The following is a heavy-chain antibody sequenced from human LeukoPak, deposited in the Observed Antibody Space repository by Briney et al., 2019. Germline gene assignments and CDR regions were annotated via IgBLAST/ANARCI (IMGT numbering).Heavy chain of an antibody. J-gene: IGHJ5*02. CDR1: GYTFTSYD. CDR3: ARGPRRIVVARGNWFDP. D-gene: IGHD3-22*01. V-gene: IGHV1-8*01. Sequence: GASVKVSCKASGYTFTSYDINWVRQATGQGLEWMGWMNPNSGNTGYAQKFQGRVTMTRNTSISTAYMELSSLRSEDTAVYYCARGPRRIVVARGNWFDPWGQGTLVTVSS. CDR2: MNPNSGNT.